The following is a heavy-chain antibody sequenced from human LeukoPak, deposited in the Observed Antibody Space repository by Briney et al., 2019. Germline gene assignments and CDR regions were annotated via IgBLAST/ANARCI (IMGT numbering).Heavy chain of an antibody. CDR3: ARDGWGSLPNRFDP. V-gene: IGHV4-4*07. CDR1: GGSISSYY. Sequence: SETLSLTCTVSGGSISSYYWSWIRQPAGKGLEWIGRIYTSGSTNYNPSLKSRVTMSVDTSKNQFSLKLSSVTAADTAVYYCARDGWGSLPNRFDPWGQGTLVTVSS. D-gene: IGHD1-26*01. CDR2: IYTSGST. J-gene: IGHJ5*02.